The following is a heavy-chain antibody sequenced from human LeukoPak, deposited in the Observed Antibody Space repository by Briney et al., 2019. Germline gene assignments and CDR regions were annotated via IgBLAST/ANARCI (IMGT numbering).Heavy chain of an antibody. Sequence: GGSLRLSCAVSGITLSNYAMSWVRQAPGKGLEWVSAISGSGGGTYYADSVKGRFTISRDNSKNTLYLQMNSLRAEDTAVYYCAKDDSMTTVTIYYFDYWGQGTLVTVS. D-gene: IGHD4-17*01. CDR2: ISGSGGGT. J-gene: IGHJ4*02. CDR1: GITLSNYA. V-gene: IGHV3-23*01. CDR3: AKDDSMTTVTIYYFDY.